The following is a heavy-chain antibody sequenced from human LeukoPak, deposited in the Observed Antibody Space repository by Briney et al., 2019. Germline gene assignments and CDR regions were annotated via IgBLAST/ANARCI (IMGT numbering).Heavy chain of an antibody. D-gene: IGHD2-15*01. V-gene: IGHV3-21*01. CDR2: ISSSSSYI. Sequence: GGSLRLSCAASGFTFSSYSMNWVRQAPGKGLEWVSSISSSSSYIYYADSVKGRFTISRDNAKNSLYLQMNSLRAEDTAVYYCARVRVVVAAPDYWGQGTLVTVSS. CDR1: GFTFSSYS. CDR3: ARVRVVVAAPDY. J-gene: IGHJ4*02.